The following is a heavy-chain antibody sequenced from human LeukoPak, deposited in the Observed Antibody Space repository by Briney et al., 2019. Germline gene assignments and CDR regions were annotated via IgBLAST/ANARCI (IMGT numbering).Heavy chain of an antibody. CDR1: GFTFRCYW. J-gene: IGHJ4*02. V-gene: IGHV3-7*01. Sequence: PGGSLRLSCAGSGFTFRCYWMSGLRQATGKGREGVADIKQDGSTRYYVDSVKGRFTIPRDNAENSVSQQMNSLRAEDTAVYFCARALVEVPGGDYWGQGTLVTVSS. D-gene: IGHD1-26*01. CDR2: IKQDGSTR. CDR3: ARALVEVPGGDY.